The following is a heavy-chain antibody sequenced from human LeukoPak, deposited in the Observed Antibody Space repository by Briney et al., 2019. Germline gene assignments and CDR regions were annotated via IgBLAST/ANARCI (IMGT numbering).Heavy chain of an antibody. V-gene: IGHV3-66*01. Sequence: GGSLRLSCAASGIVVTTNYISWVRQAPGKGLEWVSLIHSNGDRHYADSVKGRFTNSRDNSKNILYLQMTSLRAEDTAMYYCVRVKADGGLAMSSFDSWGQGSLVTVSS. D-gene: IGHD4-23*01. CDR1: GIVVTTNY. CDR3: VRVKADGGLAMSSFDS. CDR2: IHSNGDR. J-gene: IGHJ4*02.